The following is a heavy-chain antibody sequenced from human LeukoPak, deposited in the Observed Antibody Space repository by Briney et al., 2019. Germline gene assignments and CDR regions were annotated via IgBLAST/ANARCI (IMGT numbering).Heavy chain of an antibody. V-gene: IGHV1-69*13. CDR2: IIPIFGTA. J-gene: IGHJ4*02. Sequence: SVKVSCKASGYTFTSYGISWVRQAPGQGLEWMGGIIPIFGTANYAQKFQGRVTITADESTSTAYMELSSLRPEDTAVYYCAKDEGITGRPRGLDYWGQGTLVTVSS. CDR1: GYTFTSYG. CDR3: AKDEGITGRPRGLDY. D-gene: IGHD6-13*01.